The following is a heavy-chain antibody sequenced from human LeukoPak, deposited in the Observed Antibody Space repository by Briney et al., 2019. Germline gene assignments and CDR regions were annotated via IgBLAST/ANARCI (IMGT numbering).Heavy chain of an antibody. D-gene: IGHD3-16*01. V-gene: IGHV3-23*01. CDR2: ISGSGGST. CDR3: AKDGGGCHDY. Sequence: PGGSLRLSCAASGFTFSSYAMSWVRQAPGKGLEWVSAISGSGGSTYYADSVKGRFTISRDNSKNTLYVQMTSLRADDTAVYYCAKDGGGCHDYWGQGTLVTVSS. CDR1: GFTFSSYA. J-gene: IGHJ4*02.